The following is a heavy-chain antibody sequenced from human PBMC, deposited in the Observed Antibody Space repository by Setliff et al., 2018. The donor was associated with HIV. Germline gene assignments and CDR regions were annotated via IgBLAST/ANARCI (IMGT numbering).Heavy chain of an antibody. CDR1: GGSISNYY. CDR2: IYSSGRT. V-gene: IGHV4-4*07. D-gene: IGHD2-8*02. Sequence: SETLSLTCTVSGGSISNYYWSWIRQPAEKGLEWIGRIYSSGRTNYNPSLKSRVTMSLDTSKNQFSLKLSSVPAADTAVYFCARLIHTGLLYFDFWGLGTLVTVSS. J-gene: IGHJ4*02. CDR3: ARLIHTGLLYFDF.